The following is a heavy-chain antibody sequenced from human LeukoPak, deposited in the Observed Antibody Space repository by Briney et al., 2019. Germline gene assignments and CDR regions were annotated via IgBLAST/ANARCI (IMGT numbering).Heavy chain of an antibody. Sequence: GGSLRLSCAASGFTFSSYSMNWVRQAPGKGLEWASSISSSSSYIYYADSVKGRFTISRDNAKNSLYLQMNSLRAEDTAVYYCVRVSGSSSTGGDYWGQGTLVTVSS. D-gene: IGHD6-13*01. J-gene: IGHJ4*02. CDR2: ISSSSSYI. CDR1: GFTFSSYS. CDR3: VRVSGSSSTGGDY. V-gene: IGHV3-21*01.